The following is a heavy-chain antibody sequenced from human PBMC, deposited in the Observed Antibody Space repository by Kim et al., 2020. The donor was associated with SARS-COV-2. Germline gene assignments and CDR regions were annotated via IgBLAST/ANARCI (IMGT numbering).Heavy chain of an antibody. J-gene: IGHJ6*02. D-gene: IGHD3-10*01. CDR3: ARGDYGSGSYPKYGMDV. V-gene: IGHV4-34*01. Sequence: LKSRVTISVDTPKNQFALKLSSVTGADTAVYYCARGDYGSGSYPKYGMDVWGQGTTVTVSS.